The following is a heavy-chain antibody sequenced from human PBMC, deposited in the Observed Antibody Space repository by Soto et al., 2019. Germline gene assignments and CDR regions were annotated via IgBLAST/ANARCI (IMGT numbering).Heavy chain of an antibody. D-gene: IGHD1-26*01. V-gene: IGHV3-15*01. Sequence: EVQLVESGGGLVEPGGSLTLSCTTSGFSFSTAWMTWVRQAPGKGLEWVGRMKSKTDGGTTDYASPVEGRFTISRDDSKNILYLHMNILKIDDTAMYYCTTDLPWSYGALGYWGQGTLVIVSS. CDR2: MKSKTDGGTT. CDR3: TTDLPWSYGALGY. J-gene: IGHJ4*02. CDR1: GFSFSTAW.